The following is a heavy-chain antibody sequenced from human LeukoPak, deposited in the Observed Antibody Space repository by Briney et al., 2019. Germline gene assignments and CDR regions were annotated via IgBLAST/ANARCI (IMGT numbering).Heavy chain of an antibody. CDR1: GFTFSSYA. CDR2: ISYDGSNK. CDR3: ARDWSNFDY. Sequence: GSLKLSCAASGFTFSSYAIHWVRQAPGKGLEWVAVISYDGSNKYYADSVKGRFTISRDNSKNTLYLQMNSLRAEDTAVYYCARDWSNFDYWGQGTLVTVSS. V-gene: IGHV3-30-3*01. J-gene: IGHJ4*02.